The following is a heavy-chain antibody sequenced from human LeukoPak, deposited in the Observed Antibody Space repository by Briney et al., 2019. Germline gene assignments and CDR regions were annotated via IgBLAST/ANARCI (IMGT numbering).Heavy chain of an antibody. Sequence: GGSLRLSCAASGFTVSDNYMTWVRQAPGKGLEWVSSIYSAGATHYAESVKGRFTISGDNSKNTLYLQMNSLRAEDTAVYYCAKDQYDSSGYYYVYYYYGMDVWGQGTTVTVSS. CDR3: AKDQYDSSGYYYVYYYYGMDV. V-gene: IGHV3-66*02. CDR2: IYSAGAT. J-gene: IGHJ6*02. CDR1: GFTVSDNY. D-gene: IGHD3-22*01.